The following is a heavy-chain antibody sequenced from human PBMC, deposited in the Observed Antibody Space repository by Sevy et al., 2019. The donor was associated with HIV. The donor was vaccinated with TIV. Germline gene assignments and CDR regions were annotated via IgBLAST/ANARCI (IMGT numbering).Heavy chain of an antibody. CDR2: IIPIFGTA. J-gene: IGHJ4*02. CDR3: AREPYDSSGRFDY. CDR1: GGTFSSYA. V-gene: IGHV1-69*13. Sequence: ASMKVSCKASGGTFSSYAISWVRQAPGQGLEWMGGIIPIFGTANYAQKFQGRVTITADESTSTAYMELSSLRSEDTAVYYCAREPYDSSGRFDYWGQGTLVTVSS. D-gene: IGHD3-22*01.